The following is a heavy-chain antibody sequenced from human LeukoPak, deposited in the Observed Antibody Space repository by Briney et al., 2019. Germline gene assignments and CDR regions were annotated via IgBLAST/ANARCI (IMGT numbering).Heavy chain of an antibody. CDR2: INPNSGGT. CDR1: GYTFTCYY. Sequence: ASVKVSCKASGYTFTCYYMHWVRQAPGQGLEWMGWINPNSGGTNYAQKFQGRVTMTRDTSISTAYMELSRLRSDETAVYYCAREWYSNSFDIWGQGTMVTVSS. V-gene: IGHV1-2*02. CDR3: AREWYSNSFDI. D-gene: IGHD6-13*01. J-gene: IGHJ3*02.